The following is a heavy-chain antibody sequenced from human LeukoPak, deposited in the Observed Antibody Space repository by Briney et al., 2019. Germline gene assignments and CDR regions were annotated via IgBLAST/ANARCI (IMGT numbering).Heavy chain of an antibody. CDR2: ITNDGSST. Sequence: GGSLRLSCAASGLTFSSHWMHWVRQAPGKGLVWVSRITNDGSSTTYADSVKGRFTITRDNSKNTLYLQMNSLRAEDTAVYYCAKDRGSSSWDYYYYGMDVWGQGTTVTVSS. V-gene: IGHV3-74*01. D-gene: IGHD6-13*01. CDR3: AKDRGSSSWDYYYYGMDV. CDR1: GLTFSSHW. J-gene: IGHJ6*02.